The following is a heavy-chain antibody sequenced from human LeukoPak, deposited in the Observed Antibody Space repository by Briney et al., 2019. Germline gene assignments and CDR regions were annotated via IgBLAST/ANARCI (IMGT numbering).Heavy chain of an antibody. Sequence: GGSLRLSCAASGFTFSTYWVTWVRQAPGKGLEWVANINQDGSKINYVDSVKGRFTISRDNAKNSLYLQMNSLRAEDTAVYYGARDNTYSSGGNYYDRFDYWGQGTLVTVSS. D-gene: IGHD3-22*01. V-gene: IGHV3-7*01. CDR1: GFTFSTYW. J-gene: IGHJ4*02. CDR3: ARDNTYSSGGNYYDRFDY. CDR2: INQDGSKI.